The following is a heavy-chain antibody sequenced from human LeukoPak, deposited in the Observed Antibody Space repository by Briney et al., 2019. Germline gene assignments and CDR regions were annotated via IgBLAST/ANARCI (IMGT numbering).Heavy chain of an antibody. V-gene: IGHV4-38-2*01. D-gene: IGHD2/OR15-2a*01. CDR3: ARPFYSSGAFDI. CDR1: GYSNSSGYY. J-gene: IGHJ3*02. Sequence: PSETLSLTCAVSGYSNSSGYYWGWIRQPPGKGLEGIGSIYHIGGTNYNPSLKSRVPTSVDTSKNQFSLKLSTVTAADTAVYYCARPFYSSGAFDIWGQGTMVTVSS. CDR2: IYHIGGT.